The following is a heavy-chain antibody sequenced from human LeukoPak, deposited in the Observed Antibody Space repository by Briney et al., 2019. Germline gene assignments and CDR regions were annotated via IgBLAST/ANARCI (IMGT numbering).Heavy chain of an antibody. CDR1: GFTFDDYA. CDR3: AKDIRMVRGGLDY. J-gene: IGHJ4*02. CDR2: ISWNSGSI. Sequence: GGSLRLSCAASGFTFDDYAMHWVRQAPGKGLEWVSGISWNSGSIGYADSVKGRFTISRDNAKNSLYLQMNSLRAEDTALYYCAKDIRMVRGGLDYCGQGTLVTVSS. D-gene: IGHD3-10*01. V-gene: IGHV3-9*01.